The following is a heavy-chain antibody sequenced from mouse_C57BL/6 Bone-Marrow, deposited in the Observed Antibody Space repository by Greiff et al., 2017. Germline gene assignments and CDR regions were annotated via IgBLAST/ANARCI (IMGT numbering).Heavy chain of an antibody. Sequence: LVESGPELVKPGASVKISCKASGYAFSSSWMNWVKQRPGKGLEWIGRIYPGDGDTNYNGKFKGKATLTADKSSSTAYMQLSSLTSEDSAVYFCARSRSSYGYFDVWGTGTTVTVSS. CDR2: IYPGDGDT. CDR3: ARSRSSYGYFDV. CDR1: GYAFSSSW. V-gene: IGHV1-82*01. J-gene: IGHJ1*03. D-gene: IGHD1-1*01.